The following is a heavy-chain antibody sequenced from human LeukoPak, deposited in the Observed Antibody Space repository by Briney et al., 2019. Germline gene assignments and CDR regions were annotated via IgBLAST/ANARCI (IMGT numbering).Heavy chain of an antibody. CDR3: ARGGGYPRGFPGY. Sequence: GGSLRLSCAISGFTFSGCELTWVRQAPGKGLEWISYISRSGNTIYYADSVKGRFTTSRDNAKNSLYLQMNSLRVEDTAVYYCARGGGYPRGFPGYWGQGTLVTVSS. V-gene: IGHV3-48*03. CDR1: GFTFSGCE. CDR2: ISRSGNTI. D-gene: IGHD1-26*01. J-gene: IGHJ4*02.